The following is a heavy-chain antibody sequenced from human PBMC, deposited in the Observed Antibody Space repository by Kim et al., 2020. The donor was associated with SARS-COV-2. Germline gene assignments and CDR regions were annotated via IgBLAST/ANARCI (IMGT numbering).Heavy chain of an antibody. CDR2: INHSGST. J-gene: IGHJ4*02. CDR3: ARIRYDSSGYSPYFDY. D-gene: IGHD3-22*01. V-gene: IGHV4-34*01. CDR1: GGSFSGYY. Sequence: SETLSLTCAVYGGSFSGYYWSWIRQPPGKGLEWIGEINHSGSTNYNPSLKSRVTISVDTSKNQFSLKLSSVTAADTAVYYCARIRYDSSGYSPYFDYWGQGTLVTVSS.